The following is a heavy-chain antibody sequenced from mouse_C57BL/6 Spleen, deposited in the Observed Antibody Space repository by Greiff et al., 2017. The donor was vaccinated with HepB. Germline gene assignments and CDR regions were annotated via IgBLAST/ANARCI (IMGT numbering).Heavy chain of an antibody. J-gene: IGHJ4*01. CDR2: IYPGDGDT. Sequence: LEESGPELVKPGASVKISCKASGYAFSSSWMNWVKQRPGKGLEWIGRIYPGDGDTNYNGKFKGKATLTADKSSSTAYMQLSSLTSEDSAVYFCARSRGTGTMDYWGQGTSVTVSS. V-gene: IGHV1-82*01. CDR1: GYAFSSSW. D-gene: IGHD4-1*01. CDR3: ARSRGTGTMDY.